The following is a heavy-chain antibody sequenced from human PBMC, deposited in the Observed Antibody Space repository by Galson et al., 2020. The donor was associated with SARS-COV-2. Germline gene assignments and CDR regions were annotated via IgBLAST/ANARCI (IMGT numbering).Heavy chain of an antibody. CDR3: ATERYSTGPDP. CDR1: GASISSSSYY. Sequence: SETLSLTCTVSGASISSSSYYWGWIRQPPGTGLESIGSIYNSGNTYYNPSLKGRVTISVDTSKNQFSLKLTSVTVADTAVYYCATERYSTGPDPWGQGTLVTVSS. V-gene: IGHV4-39*07. J-gene: IGHJ5*02. D-gene: IGHD5-18*01. CDR2: IYNSGNT.